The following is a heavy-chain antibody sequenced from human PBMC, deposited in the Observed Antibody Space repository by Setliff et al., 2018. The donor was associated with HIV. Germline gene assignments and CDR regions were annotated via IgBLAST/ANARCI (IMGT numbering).Heavy chain of an antibody. D-gene: IGHD3-22*01. CDR3: VRGVTRDISGYYRDEYFQH. CDR2: ISPHNGDT. CDR1: GYRFNTYG. Sequence: ASVKVSCKASGYRFNTYGISWVRQAPGQGLEWMGWISPHNGDTRFAQSLQGRVTLTTDTSTNTAYMEMRTLRSDDTAVYYCVRGVTRDISGYYRDEYFQHWGQGTPVTVSS. J-gene: IGHJ1*01. V-gene: IGHV1-18*01.